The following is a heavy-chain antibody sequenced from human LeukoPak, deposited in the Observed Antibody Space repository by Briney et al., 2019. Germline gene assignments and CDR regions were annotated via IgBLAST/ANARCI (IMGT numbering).Heavy chain of an antibody. D-gene: IGHD6-13*01. J-gene: IGHJ5*02. V-gene: IGHV4-39*01. CDR3: ARLRNSSWYPGWFDP. Sequence: TSETLSLTCTVSGGSISSSSYYWGWIRQPPGKGLEWIGSIYYSGSTYYNPSLKSRVTISVDTSKNQFSLKLSSVTAADTAVYYCARLRNSSWYPGWFDPWGQGTLVTVSS. CDR2: IYYSGST. CDR1: GGSISSSSYY.